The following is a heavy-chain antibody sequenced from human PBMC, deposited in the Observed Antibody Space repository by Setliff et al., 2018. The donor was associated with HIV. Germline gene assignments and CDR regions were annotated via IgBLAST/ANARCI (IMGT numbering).Heavy chain of an antibody. CDR3: AREPQYDSSGPYYFDY. V-gene: IGHV4-34*01. CDR1: GGSVSDYS. D-gene: IGHD3-22*01. Sequence: SETLSLTCGFYGGSVSDYSWSWVRQSPGKGLEWIGEINHSGRTNYNPSLKSRVTISVDTSKNQFSLKLSSVTAADTAVYYCAREPQYDSSGPYYFDYWGQGTLVTVSS. J-gene: IGHJ4*02. CDR2: INHSGRT.